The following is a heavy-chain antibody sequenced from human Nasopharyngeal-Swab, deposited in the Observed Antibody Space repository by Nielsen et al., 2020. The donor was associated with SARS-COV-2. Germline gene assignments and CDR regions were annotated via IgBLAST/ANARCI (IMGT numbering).Heavy chain of an antibody. CDR2: IKQDGSEK. CDR1: GFSFSPYW. D-gene: IGHD3-16*02. V-gene: IGHV3-7*03. Sequence: GGSLRLSCAASGFSFSPYWMTWVRQAPGKGLEWVANIKQDGSEKYYVDSVKGRFTVSRDNPKNLLYLQVNSLRAEDTAVYYCARQGVFVPAYFHQYYMDVWGKGTTVTVSS. CDR3: ARQGVFVPAYFHQYYMDV. J-gene: IGHJ6*03.